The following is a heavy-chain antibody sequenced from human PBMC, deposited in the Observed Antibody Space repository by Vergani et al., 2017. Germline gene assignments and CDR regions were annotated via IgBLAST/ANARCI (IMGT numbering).Heavy chain of an antibody. J-gene: IGHJ6*02. CDR2: IIPILGIA. D-gene: IGHD3-10*01. CDR1: GGTFSSYT. CDR3: AAEGMVRGVIIDGMDV. Sequence: QVQLVQSGAEVKKPGSSVKVSCKASGGTFSSYTISWVRQAPGQGLEWMGRIIPILGIANYAQKFQGRVKITADKSTSTAYMELSSLRSEDTAVYYCAAEGMVRGVIIDGMDVWGQGTTVTVSS. V-gene: IGHV1-69*02.